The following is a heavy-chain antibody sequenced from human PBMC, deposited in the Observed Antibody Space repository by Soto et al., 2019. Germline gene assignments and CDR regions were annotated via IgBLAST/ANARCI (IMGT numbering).Heavy chain of an antibody. D-gene: IGHD2-8*02. CDR3: GRGGGVGLFDP. V-gene: IGHV3-11*06. CDR1: GFTFGDSY. CDR2: ISPGSRYP. Sequence: QVQLVESGGGLVPPGGSLRLSCAGSGFTFGDSYMSWIRQAPGKGLEWLSYISPGSRYPAYADSVKGRFTISRDNAKRSLDLQMMSLTAEDTAIYYWGRGGGVGLFDPWGQGTMVTVSS. J-gene: IGHJ5*02.